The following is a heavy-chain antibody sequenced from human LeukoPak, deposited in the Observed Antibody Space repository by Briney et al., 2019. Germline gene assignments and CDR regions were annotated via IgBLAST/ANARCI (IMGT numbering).Heavy chain of an antibody. D-gene: IGHD5-24*01. CDR1: GYSISSGYY. CDR3: ARLYLPATRFDY. CDR2: IYHSGST. J-gene: IGHJ4*02. V-gene: IGHV4-38-2*01. Sequence: PSEILSLTCSVSGYSISSGYYWGWIRQPPGKGLEWIANIYHSGSTFYNPSLKSRVTISVDTSKTQFSLKLSSVTAADTAVYYCARLYLPATRFDYWGQGTLVTVSS.